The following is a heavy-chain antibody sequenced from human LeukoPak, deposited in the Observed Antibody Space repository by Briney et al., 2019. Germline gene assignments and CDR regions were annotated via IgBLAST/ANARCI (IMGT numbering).Heavy chain of an antibody. CDR2: IYTSGST. J-gene: IGHJ4*02. CDR1: GGSISSGSYY. Sequence: SETLSLTXTVSGGSISSGSYYWSWLRQPAGKGLEWIGRIYTSGSTNYNPSLKSRVTISVDTSKNQFSLKLSSVTAADTAVYYCARGLGFDYWGQGTLVTVSS. V-gene: IGHV4-61*02. CDR3: ARGLGFDY. D-gene: IGHD7-27*01.